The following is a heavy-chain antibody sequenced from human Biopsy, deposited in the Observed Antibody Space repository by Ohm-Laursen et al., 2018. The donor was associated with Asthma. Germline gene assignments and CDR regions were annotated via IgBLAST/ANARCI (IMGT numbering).Heavy chain of an antibody. CDR1: GASITTPNY. Sequence: GTLSLTCAVSGASITTPNYWAWIRQPPGRGLEWLGSVYYTWNTIYSSSLRTRLTMSVESSGSHFSLGLISWTAADRGVYYCARHWSGNGWEDVHNWFDPWGPGIGVTVSS. CDR3: ARHWSGNGWEDVHNWFDP. D-gene: IGHD6-19*01. V-gene: IGHV4-39*01. J-gene: IGHJ5*02. CDR2: VYYTWNT.